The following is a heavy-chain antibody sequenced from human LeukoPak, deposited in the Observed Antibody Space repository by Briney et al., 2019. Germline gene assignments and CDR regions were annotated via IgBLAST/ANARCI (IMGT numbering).Heavy chain of an antibody. J-gene: IGHJ4*02. CDR1: GFTFINAW. CDR2: IKAKAHGGTI. V-gene: IGHV3-15*01. Sequence: GGSLRLSCAASGFTFINAWMAWVRQAPGKGLEWVGRIKAKAHGGTIEYAAPVKGRFTISRDDSKNTLYLQMNSLKTEDTAVYYCTTDGVGVEGATYDDWGQGTLVSVSS. D-gene: IGHD1-26*01. CDR3: TTDGVGVEGATYDD.